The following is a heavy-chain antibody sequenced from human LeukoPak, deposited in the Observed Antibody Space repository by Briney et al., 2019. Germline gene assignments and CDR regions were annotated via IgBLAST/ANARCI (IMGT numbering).Heavy chain of an antibody. V-gene: IGHV1-2*02. CDR1: GYTFTGYY. Sequence: ASVKVSCKASGYTFTGYYTHWERQAPGQGLEWMGWINPNSGGTNYAQKFQGRVTMTRDTSISTAYMELSRLRSDDTAVYYCARVPPYYGSPFDYWGQGTLVTVSS. D-gene: IGHD3-10*01. CDR2: INPNSGGT. J-gene: IGHJ4*02. CDR3: ARVPPYYGSPFDY.